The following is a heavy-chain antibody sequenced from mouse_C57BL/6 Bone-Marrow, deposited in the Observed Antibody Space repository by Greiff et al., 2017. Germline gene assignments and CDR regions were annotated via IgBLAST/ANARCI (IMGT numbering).Heavy chain of an antibody. V-gene: IGHV7-3*01. CDR1: GFTFTDYY. CDR3: ARYYYGSSYVFFDY. D-gene: IGHD1-1*01. J-gene: IGHJ2*01. CDR2: IRNKANGYTT. Sequence: EVQRVESGGGLVQPGGSLSLSCAASGFTFTDYYMSWVRQPPGKALEWLGFIRNKANGYTTEYSASVKGRFTISRDNSQSILYLQMNALRAEDSATYYCARYYYGSSYVFFDYWGQGTTLTVSS.